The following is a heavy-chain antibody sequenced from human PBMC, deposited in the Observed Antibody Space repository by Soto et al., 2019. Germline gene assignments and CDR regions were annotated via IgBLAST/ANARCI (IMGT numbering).Heavy chain of an antibody. CDR3: ARGDYYDMRVPFSDAFDI. V-gene: IGHV3-7*04. CDR2: IKPDGRQK. Sequence: EVQLVESGGGLVQPGGSLRLSCAASGFTFSTYWMSWVRQAPGKGLEWVANIKPDGRQKWYVDSVKGRFTSSRDNAKNSLYLQMISLRDDDTAMYYCARGDYYDMRVPFSDAFDIWGQGTMVTVSS. J-gene: IGHJ3*02. D-gene: IGHD3-22*01. CDR1: GFTFSTYW.